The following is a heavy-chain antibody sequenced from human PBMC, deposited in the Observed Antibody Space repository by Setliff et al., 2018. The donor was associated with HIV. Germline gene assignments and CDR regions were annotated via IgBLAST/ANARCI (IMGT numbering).Heavy chain of an antibody. CDR2: INQLGSER. D-gene: IGHD6-19*01. J-gene: IGHJ6*03. CDR1: GFTFSGHW. CDR3: ARAAGYTGGWGYGATYHYYMDV. Sequence: GSLRLSCAASGFTFSGHWMTWVRQAPGKGLESVANINQLGSERYYVDSVKGRFTISRDNAKNSLFLQMNSLRVDDTAVYYCARAAGYTGGWGYGATYHYYMDVWGKGTTVTVSS. V-gene: IGHV3-7*03.